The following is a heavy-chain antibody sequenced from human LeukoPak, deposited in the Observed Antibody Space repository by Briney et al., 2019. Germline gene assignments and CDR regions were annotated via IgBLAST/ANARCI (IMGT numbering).Heavy chain of an antibody. CDR2: IYYSGSP. V-gene: IGHV4-59*08. CDR1: GGSISSYC. Sequence: SETLSITSTVSGGSISSYCWRWIRKPPGKGLDRLAHIYYSGSPNYNHCLKSRVTISVVTSRIQFSLNPSSVTAVHTTTYKYARHRHRSEYPYNSDYWGQGALLTVSS. J-gene: IGHJ4*02. CDR3: ARHRHRSEYPYNSDY. D-gene: IGHD6-6*01.